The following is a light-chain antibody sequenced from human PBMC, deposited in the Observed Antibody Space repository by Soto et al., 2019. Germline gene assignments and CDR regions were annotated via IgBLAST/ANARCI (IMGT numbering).Light chain of an antibody. Sequence: DIQMTQSPSTLSASVGDRVTITCRASQSISSWLAWYQQKPGKAPNLLIYKASSLESGVPSRFSGSGSRTEFTRTISSLQPDDSATYYCQQYNSYPLTFGGGTKVEIK. CDR1: QSISSW. CDR2: KAS. CDR3: QQYNSYPLT. V-gene: IGKV1-5*03. J-gene: IGKJ4*01.